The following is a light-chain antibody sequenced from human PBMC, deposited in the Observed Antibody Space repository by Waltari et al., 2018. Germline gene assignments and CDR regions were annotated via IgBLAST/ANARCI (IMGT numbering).Light chain of an antibody. CDR1: QDITKY. V-gene: IGKV1-16*02. CDR2: GAF. J-gene: IGKJ4*01. CDR3: LQYQAYPLT. Sequence: DIQMTQSPSSLSASVGDRVTITSRASQDITKYLAWFQQKPGRAPKSLIYGAFILQSGVSSNFSGSGSGTDFTLTITSLQPEDFGTYYCLQYQAYPLTVGGGTKVDIK.